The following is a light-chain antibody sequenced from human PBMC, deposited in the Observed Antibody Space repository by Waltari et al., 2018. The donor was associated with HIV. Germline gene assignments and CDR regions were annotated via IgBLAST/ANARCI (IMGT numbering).Light chain of an antibody. Sequence: QSLLTQHSLVSRSPHQPTTIPRTRTSSDVGSFKTGSWYQQHPGKAPQLIIYDGSKRPSGLSRCFAASKAGNAALLPIAVLQAEDDADYCRCSYGGSTGVCGGRTKLAVL. CDR3: CSYGGSTGV. V-gene: IGLV2-23*01. CDR1: SSDVGSFKT. CDR2: DGS. J-gene: IGLJ3*02.